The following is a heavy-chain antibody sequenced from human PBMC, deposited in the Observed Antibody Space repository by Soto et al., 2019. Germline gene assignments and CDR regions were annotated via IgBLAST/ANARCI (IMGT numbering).Heavy chain of an antibody. V-gene: IGHV3-33*01. CDR2: IWYDGSNK. J-gene: IGHJ6*02. D-gene: IGHD6-13*01. Sequence: QVQLVESGGGVVQPGRSLRLSCAASGFTFSSYGMHWVRQAPGKGLEWVAVIWYDGSNKYYADSVKGRFTISRDNSKNTLYLQMNRLRAEDTAVYYCARDSVYSSSWSGSYYYGMDVWGQGTTVTVSS. CDR1: GFTFSSYG. CDR3: ARDSVYSSSWSGSYYYGMDV.